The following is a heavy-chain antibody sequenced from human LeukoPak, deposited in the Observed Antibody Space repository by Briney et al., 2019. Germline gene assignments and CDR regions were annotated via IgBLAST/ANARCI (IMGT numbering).Heavy chain of an antibody. Sequence: PGGSLRLSCAASGFTFSSYSMNWVRQAPGKGLEWVSSISSSSSYIYYADSVKGRFTISRDNAKNSLYLQMNSLRAEDTAVYYCAGDGHVAVAYESHPGPITYWGQGTLVTVSS. CDR2: ISSSSSYI. V-gene: IGHV3-21*01. CDR3: AGDGHVAVAYESHPGPITY. CDR1: GFTFSSYS. D-gene: IGHD6-19*01. J-gene: IGHJ4*02.